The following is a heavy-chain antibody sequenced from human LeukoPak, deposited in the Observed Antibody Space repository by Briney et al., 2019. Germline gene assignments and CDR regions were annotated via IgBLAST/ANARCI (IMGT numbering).Heavy chain of an antibody. CDR1: GFTFSSYA. V-gene: IGHV3-30-3*01. CDR2: ISYDGSNK. J-gene: IGHJ4*02. Sequence: GGSLRLSCAASGFTFSSYAMHWVRQAPGKGLEWVAVISYDGSNKYYADSVKGRFTISRDNSKNKLYLQMNSLRAEDTAVYYCAPQVGYCSGGSCYDRYWGQGTLVTVSS. CDR3: APQVGYCSGGSCYDRY. D-gene: IGHD2-15*01.